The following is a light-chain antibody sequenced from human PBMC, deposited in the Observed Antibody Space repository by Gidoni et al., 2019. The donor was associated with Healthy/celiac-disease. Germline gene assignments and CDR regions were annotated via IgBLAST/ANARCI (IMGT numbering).Light chain of an antibody. CDR2: WAS. CDR3: QQYYSTPGLT. J-gene: IGKJ4*01. Sequence: DIVMTQSPDSLAGSLGERATINCKSSQSVLYSSNNKNYLAWYQQKPGQPPKLLIYWASTRESGVPDRFSGSGSGTDFTLTISSLQAEDVAVYYCQQYYSTPGLTFGGGTKVEIK. CDR1: QSVLYSSNNKNY. V-gene: IGKV4-1*01.